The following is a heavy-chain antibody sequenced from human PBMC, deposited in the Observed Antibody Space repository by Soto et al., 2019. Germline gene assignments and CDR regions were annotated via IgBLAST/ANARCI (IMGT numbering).Heavy chain of an antibody. CDR3: TTDRTPTSPREYYMDV. CDR2: IKSKTDGGTT. Sequence: GGSLRLSCAASGFTFSNAWMSWVRQAPGKGLEWVGRIKSKTDGGTTDYAAPVKGRFTISRDDSKNTLYLQMNSLKTEDTAVYYCTTDRTPTSPREYYMDVWGKGTTVTVSS. V-gene: IGHV3-15*01. D-gene: IGHD2-2*01. CDR1: GFTFSNAW. J-gene: IGHJ6*03.